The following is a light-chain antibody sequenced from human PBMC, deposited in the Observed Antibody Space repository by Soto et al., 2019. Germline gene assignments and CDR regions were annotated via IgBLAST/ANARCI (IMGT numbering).Light chain of an antibody. Sequence: EIVLTQYPGTLSLSPGERATLSCRASQSVSSYLAWYQQKPGQAPRLLIYDASNRATGIPARFSGSGSGTDFTLTISSLEPEDFAVYYCQQRSNWPITFGQGTRLEIK. J-gene: IGKJ5*01. V-gene: IGKV3-11*01. CDR1: QSVSSY. CDR2: DAS. CDR3: QQRSNWPIT.